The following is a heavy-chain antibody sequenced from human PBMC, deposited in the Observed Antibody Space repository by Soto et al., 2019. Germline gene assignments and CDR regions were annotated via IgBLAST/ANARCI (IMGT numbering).Heavy chain of an antibody. Sequence: LSLTCTVSGGSISSYYWSWIRQPPGKGLEWIGYIYYSGSTNYNPSPKSRVTISVDTSKNQFSLKLSSVTAADTAVYYCAREPRGWYDAFDIWGQGTMVTVSS. V-gene: IGHV4-59*01. CDR2: IYYSGST. CDR1: GGSISSYY. J-gene: IGHJ3*02. D-gene: IGHD6-19*01. CDR3: AREPRGWYDAFDI.